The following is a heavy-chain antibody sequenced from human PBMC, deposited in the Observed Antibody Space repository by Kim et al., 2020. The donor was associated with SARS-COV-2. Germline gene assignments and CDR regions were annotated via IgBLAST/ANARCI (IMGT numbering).Heavy chain of an antibody. J-gene: IGHJ6*02. V-gene: IGHV3-49*03. CDR2: IRSKAYGGTT. D-gene: IGHD3-10*01. CDR3: TRDLGSLLWFGERPYYYGMDV. Sequence: GGSLRLSCTASGFTFGDYAMSWFRQAPGKGLEWVGFIRSKAYGGTTEYAASVKGRFTISRDDSKSIAYLQMNSLKTEDTAVYYCTRDLGSLLWFGERPYYYGMDVWGQGTTVTVSS. CDR1: GFTFGDYA.